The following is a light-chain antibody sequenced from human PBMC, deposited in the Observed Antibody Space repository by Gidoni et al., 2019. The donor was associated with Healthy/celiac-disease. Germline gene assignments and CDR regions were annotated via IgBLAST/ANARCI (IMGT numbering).Light chain of an antibody. Sequence: IVMTQSPATLSVSPGERATLSCRASQSVSSNLAWYQQKPGQAPRHLIYGASTRATGIPARFSGSGSGTEFTLTISSLQSEDFAVYYCQQYNNWTPFTFGPGTKVDIK. CDR1: QSVSSN. CDR3: QQYNNWTPFT. CDR2: GAS. J-gene: IGKJ3*01. V-gene: IGKV3-15*01.